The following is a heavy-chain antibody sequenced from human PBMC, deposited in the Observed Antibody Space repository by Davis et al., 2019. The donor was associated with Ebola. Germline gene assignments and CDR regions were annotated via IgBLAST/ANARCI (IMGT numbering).Heavy chain of an antibody. Sequence: GGSLRLSCKGSGNSFTSYWIGWVRQMPGKGLEWMGIIYTGDSDTRYSPSFRGQVTISADKSIKTAFLQGSSLKASDTAMYYCASLRRTITGMDDAFDIWGQGTMVTVSS. CDR2: IYTGDSDT. V-gene: IGHV5-51*01. CDR1: GNSFTSYW. CDR3: ASLRRTITGMDDAFDI. J-gene: IGHJ3*02. D-gene: IGHD2-8*02.